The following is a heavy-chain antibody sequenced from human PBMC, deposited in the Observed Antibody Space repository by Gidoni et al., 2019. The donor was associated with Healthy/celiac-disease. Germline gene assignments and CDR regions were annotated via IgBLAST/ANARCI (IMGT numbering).Heavy chain of an antibody. CDR2: ISGSGGST. V-gene: IGHV3-23*01. D-gene: IGHD3-3*01. Sequence: EVQLLESGGGLVQPGGSLRLSCAASGFTFSSYAMSWVRQAPGKGLEWVSAISGSGGSTYYADSVKGRFTISRDNSKNTPYLQMNSLRAEDTAVYYCANTANYDFWSGYYYFDYWGQGTLVTVSS. CDR1: GFTFSSYA. CDR3: ANTANYDFWSGYYYFDY. J-gene: IGHJ4*02.